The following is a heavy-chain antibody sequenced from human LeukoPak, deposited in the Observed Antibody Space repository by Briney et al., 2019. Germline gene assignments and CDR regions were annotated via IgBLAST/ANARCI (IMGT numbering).Heavy chain of an antibody. Sequence: GGSLRLSCATSGFTFTIAWMSWVRQAPGKGLEWVGRIKSKADGGTADYAAPVKNRFIISRDDSKNTLSLQMNSLITEDTAAYYCTTAYSPDAFDVWGQGTMVTVSS. V-gene: IGHV3-15*01. D-gene: IGHD2-21*01. CDR1: GFTFTIAW. CDR2: IKSKADGGTA. CDR3: TTAYSPDAFDV. J-gene: IGHJ3*01.